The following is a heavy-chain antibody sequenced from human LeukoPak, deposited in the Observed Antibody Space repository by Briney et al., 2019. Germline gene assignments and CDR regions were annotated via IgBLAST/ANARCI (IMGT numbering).Heavy chain of an antibody. CDR1: GFTFNTFN. CDR2: ITSGGDYI. Sequence: GGSLRLSCAASGFTFNTFNMNWVRQAPGKGLEWVSSITSGGDYIYYADSVKGRFTISRDNSKNTLYLQMNSLRAEDTAVYYCANPYCSSTSCYGDYYYYGMDVWGQGTTVTVSS. CDR3: ANPYCSSTSCYGDYYYYGMDV. J-gene: IGHJ6*02. V-gene: IGHV3-21*04. D-gene: IGHD2-2*01.